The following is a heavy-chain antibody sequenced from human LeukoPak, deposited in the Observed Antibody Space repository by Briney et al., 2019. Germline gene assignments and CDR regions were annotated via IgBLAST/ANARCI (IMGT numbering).Heavy chain of an antibody. CDR1: GYTFTSYN. D-gene: IGHD5-24*01. CDR2: INPNSGGT. Sequence: WASVKVSCKASGYTFTSYNMHWVRQAPGQGLEWMGWINPNSGGTNYAQKFQGRVTMTRDTSISTAYMELSRLRSDDTAVYYCARWLQQNYYYYMDVWGKGTTVTVSS. J-gene: IGHJ6*03. CDR3: ARWLQQNYYYYMDV. V-gene: IGHV1-2*02.